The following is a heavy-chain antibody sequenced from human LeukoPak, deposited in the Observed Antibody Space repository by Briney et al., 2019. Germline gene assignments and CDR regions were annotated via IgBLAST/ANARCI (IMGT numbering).Heavy chain of an antibody. CDR2: IYHSGRT. Sequence: PSGTLSLTCAVSGGSISSSNWWSWVRQPPGKGLEWIGEIYHSGRTNYNPSLKSRVTISVDTSKNQFSLKLSSVTAADTAVYYCARGRGRRFDPWGQGTLVTVSS. J-gene: IGHJ5*02. V-gene: IGHV4-4*02. CDR3: ARGRGRRFDP. CDR1: GGSISSSNW.